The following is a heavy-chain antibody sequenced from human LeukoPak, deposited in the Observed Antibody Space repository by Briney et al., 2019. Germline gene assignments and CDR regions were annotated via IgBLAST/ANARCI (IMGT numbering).Heavy chain of an antibody. D-gene: IGHD4-17*01. CDR2: ISGSGGST. J-gene: IGHJ3*02. CDR1: GSTFSSYA. V-gene: IGHV3-23*01. Sequence: PGGSLRLSCAASGSTFSSYAMSWVRQAPGKGLEWVSTISGSGGSTYYADSVKGRFTISRDNSKNTLYLQMNSLRAEDTAIYYCAKSPAVTVTAFDIWGQGTMVTVSS. CDR3: AKSPAVTVTAFDI.